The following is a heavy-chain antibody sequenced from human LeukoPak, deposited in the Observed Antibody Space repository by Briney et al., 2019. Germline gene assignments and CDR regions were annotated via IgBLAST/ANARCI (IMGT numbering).Heavy chain of an antibody. CDR1: GYSFTSYW. J-gene: IGHJ3*02. V-gene: IGHV5-51*01. CDR2: IYPGDSDT. D-gene: IGHD3-3*01. CDR3: ATCLPPSDRGYDFWSGHQGNDAFDI. Sequence: GESLKISCKGSGYSFTSYWIGWVRQMPGKGLEWMGIIYPGDSDTRYSPSFQGQVTISADKSISTAYLQWSSLKASDTAMYYCATCLPPSDRGYDFWSGHQGNDAFDIWGQGTMVTVSS.